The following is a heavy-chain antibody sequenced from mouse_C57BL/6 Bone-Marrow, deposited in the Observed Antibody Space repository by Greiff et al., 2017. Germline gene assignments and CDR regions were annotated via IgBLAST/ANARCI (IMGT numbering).Heavy chain of an antibody. Sequence: EVKVVESGGGLVKPGGSLKLSCAASGFTFSDYGMHWVRQAPEKGLEWVAYISSGRSTIYYADTVKGRFTISRDNAKNTLFLQMTSLRSEDTAMYYCARFYYSNSYYFDYWGQGTTLTVSS. CDR1: GFTFSDYG. D-gene: IGHD2-5*01. J-gene: IGHJ2*01. CDR2: ISSGRSTI. V-gene: IGHV5-17*01. CDR3: ARFYYSNSYYFDY.